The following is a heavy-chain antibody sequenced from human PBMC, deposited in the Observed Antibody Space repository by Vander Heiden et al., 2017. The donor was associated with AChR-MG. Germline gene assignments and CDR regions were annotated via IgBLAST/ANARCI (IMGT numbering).Heavy chain of an antibody. D-gene: IGHD6-6*01. CDR1: GFTFSDYY. V-gene: IGHV3-11*01. CDR2: IHSSGSTT. Sequence: QVQLVESGGGLVKPEGSLRLSCAASGFTFSDYYMGWIRQAPGKGPEWVSCIHSSGSTTYYADSVKGRFTISRDNAKNSLYLQMNSLRAEDTAVYYCARDRVHAFDPWGQGTLVTVSS. J-gene: IGHJ5*02. CDR3: ARDRVHAFDP.